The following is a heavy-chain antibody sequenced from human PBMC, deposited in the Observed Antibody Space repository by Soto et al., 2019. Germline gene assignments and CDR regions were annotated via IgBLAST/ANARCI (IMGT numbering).Heavy chain of an antibody. Sequence: SETLSLTCSVSGGSVTSGISYWGWFRHAPGKGLEWIGDVFFMGNTWYNADLKARLTISADTSNDQFSLRLSSVTAADTAFYFCVRLTSRIAAASNGRSNYLDTWGPGPMLTV. D-gene: IGHD6-25*01. J-gene: IGHJ4*02. CDR1: GGSVTSGISY. CDR2: VFFMGNT. V-gene: IGHV4-39*01. CDR3: VRLTSRIAAASNGRSNYLDT.